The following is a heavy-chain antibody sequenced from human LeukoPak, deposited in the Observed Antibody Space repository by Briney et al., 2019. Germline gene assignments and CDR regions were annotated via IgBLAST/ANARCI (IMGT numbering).Heavy chain of an antibody. Sequence: PETLSLSCTVSGGSLSINYWSGVRPPAGKGLEWIGRVYTSGSTNYNPSLKRRVTMSVDTSKNQFSMKLSSVTAADTAVYYSARGQEQQLVPGPFYYMGVWGKGTTVTVSS. CDR1: GGSLSINY. CDR3: ARGQEQQLVPGPFYYMGV. D-gene: IGHD6-13*01. V-gene: IGHV4-4*07. CDR2: VYTSGST. J-gene: IGHJ6*03.